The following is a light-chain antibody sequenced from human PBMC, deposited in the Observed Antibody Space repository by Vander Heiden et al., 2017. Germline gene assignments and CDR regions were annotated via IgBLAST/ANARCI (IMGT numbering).Light chain of an antibody. J-gene: IGLJ2*01. CDR1: TGPAMSGHS. CDR3: LLAYSGAHVV. Sequence: QALVTQEPSLTVSPGGTVLLACGSSTGPAMSGHSPYWFQQKLGQAPRTLIYDTSNKHSWTPARFSSALLGGKAALTLSGAQAEEEAEYYCLLAYSGAHVVFGGGTKLTVL. CDR2: DTS. V-gene: IGLV7-46*01.